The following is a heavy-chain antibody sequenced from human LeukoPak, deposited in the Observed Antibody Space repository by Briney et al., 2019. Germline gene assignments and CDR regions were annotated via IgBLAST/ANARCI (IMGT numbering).Heavy chain of an antibody. CDR1: GFTFTNYG. Sequence: GGSLRLSCAASGFTFTNYGMSWVRQAPGKGLEWVSAITSDGSTYYADSAKGRFTISRDNSKNTLYLQLNSLRAEDTAVFYCAKRSEYGGNWNYFDYWGQGTLVTVSS. CDR2: ITSDGST. V-gene: IGHV3-23*01. J-gene: IGHJ4*02. D-gene: IGHD4-23*01. CDR3: AKRSEYGGNWNYFDY.